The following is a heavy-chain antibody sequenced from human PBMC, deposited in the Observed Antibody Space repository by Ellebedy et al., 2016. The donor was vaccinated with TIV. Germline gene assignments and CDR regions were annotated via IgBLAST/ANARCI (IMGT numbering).Heavy chain of an antibody. Sequence: GESLKISCKGSGYSFTSYWISWVRQLPGKGLEWMGRIVPSDSYTNYSPSFQGHVTISTDKSSSTAYLQWSSLKASDTAMYYCARHLGETFDYWGQGTLVTVSS. CDR3: ARHLGETFDY. CDR1: GYSFTSYW. D-gene: IGHD2-21*01. CDR2: IVPSDSYT. V-gene: IGHV5-10-1*01. J-gene: IGHJ4*02.